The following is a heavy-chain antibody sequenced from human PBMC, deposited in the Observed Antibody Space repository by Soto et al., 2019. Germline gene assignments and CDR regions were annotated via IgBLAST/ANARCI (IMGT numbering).Heavy chain of an antibody. J-gene: IGHJ6*02. CDR3: ARVSPDCSGGSCYSYYYYGMDV. CDR2: IYYSGST. Sequence: QVQLQESGPGLVKPSQTLSLTCTVSGGSINSGDYYWSWIRQPPGKGLEWIGYIYYSGSTYYNPSLKSRVTISVDTSKNQFSLKLSSVTAADTAVYYCARVSPDCSGGSCYSYYYYGMDVWGQGTTVTVSS. CDR1: GGSINSGDYY. V-gene: IGHV4-30-4*01. D-gene: IGHD2-15*01.